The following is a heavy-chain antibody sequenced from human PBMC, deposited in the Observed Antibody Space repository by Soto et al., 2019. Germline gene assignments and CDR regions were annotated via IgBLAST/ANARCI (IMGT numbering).Heavy chain of an antibody. J-gene: IGHJ6*02. D-gene: IGHD4-4*01. CDR3: ATQSYSNYGAYYYYAMDV. CDR2: IYQSGST. V-gene: IGHV4-30-2*01. Sequence: SETLSLTCAVSGGSISSGGYSWSWIRQPPGKGLEWIGYIYQSGSTYYNPSLKSRVTISVDRSRNQFYLKMSSVTDADTAVYFCATQSYSNYGAYYYYAMDVWGQVNTVTFSS. CDR1: GGSISSGGYS.